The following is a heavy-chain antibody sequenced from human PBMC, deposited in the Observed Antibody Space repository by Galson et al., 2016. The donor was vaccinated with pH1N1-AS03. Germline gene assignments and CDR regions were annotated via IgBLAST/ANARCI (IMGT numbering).Heavy chain of an antibody. CDR1: GLTFSSYA. CDR2: VKGVFRTT. CDR3: ATAGNYFDIRRFDY. Sequence: SVKVSCKASGLTFSSYAISWVRQAPGQGLEWMGGVKGVFRTTNYAQKFQGRITITMDQSTGTAYMEVSSLRAEDTAVYYCATAGNYFDIRRFDYWGQGTPVTLFS. D-gene: IGHD3-9*01. V-gene: IGHV1-69*05. J-gene: IGHJ4*02.